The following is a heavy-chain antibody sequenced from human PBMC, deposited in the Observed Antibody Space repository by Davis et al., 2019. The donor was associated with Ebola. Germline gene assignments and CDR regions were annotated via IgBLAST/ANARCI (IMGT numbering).Heavy chain of an antibody. CDR1: GFTFSSYA. CDR2: ISGSGSTI. V-gene: IGHV3-23*01. Sequence: GESLKISCAASGFTFSSYAMSWVRQAPGKGLEWVSAISGSGSTIYYADSVKGRFTISRDNAKNSLYLQMNSLRAEDTAVYYCAREYFSHDYWGQGTLVTVSS. J-gene: IGHJ4*02. D-gene: IGHD3-9*01. CDR3: AREYFSHDY.